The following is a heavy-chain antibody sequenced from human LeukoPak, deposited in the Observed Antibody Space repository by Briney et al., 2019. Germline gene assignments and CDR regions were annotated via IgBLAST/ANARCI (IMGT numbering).Heavy chain of an antibody. D-gene: IGHD3-22*01. V-gene: IGHV5-51*01. J-gene: IGHJ3*02. Sequence: GESLKISCKGSGYSFTSYWIGWVRQMPGKGLEWMAIIYPDDSDIRYSPSFQGQVTISADKSISTAYLQWSSLKASDTAIYYCARPTGIVVGAPDAFDIWARGQWSPSLQ. CDR3: ARPTGIVVGAPDAFDI. CDR2: IYPDDSDI. CDR1: GYSFTSYW.